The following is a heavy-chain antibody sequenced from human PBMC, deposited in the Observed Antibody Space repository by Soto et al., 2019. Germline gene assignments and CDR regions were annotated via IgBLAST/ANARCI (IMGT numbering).Heavy chain of an antibody. Sequence: PGGSLRLSCAASGFTFSSYDMNWVRQAPGKGPGWVSGVSASGSITSYADSAKGRFTISRDNAKNTVFLQMTGLRAEDTAVYFCAKGDCSGGRCYRGFDYWGQGTLVTVSS. CDR1: GFTFSSYD. D-gene: IGHD2-15*01. J-gene: IGHJ4*02. CDR3: AKGDCSGGRCYRGFDY. CDR2: VSASGSIT. V-gene: IGHV3-23*01.